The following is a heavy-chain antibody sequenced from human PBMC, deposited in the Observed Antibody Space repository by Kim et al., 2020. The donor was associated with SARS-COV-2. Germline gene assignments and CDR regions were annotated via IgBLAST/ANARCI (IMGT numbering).Heavy chain of an antibody. CDR3: TTDTMVIAY. V-gene: IGHV3-15*01. D-gene: IGHD3-10*01. CDR2: GNT. Sequence: GNTDYAAHVKGRFTISRDVSKNTLYLQMNSLKTEDTAVYYCTTDTMVIAYWGQGTLVTVSS. J-gene: IGHJ4*02.